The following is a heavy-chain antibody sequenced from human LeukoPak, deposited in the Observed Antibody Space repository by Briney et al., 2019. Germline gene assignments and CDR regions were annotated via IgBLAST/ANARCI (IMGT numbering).Heavy chain of an antibody. CDR1: GFTFSSHG. V-gene: IGHV3-33*06. CDR3: AKTGGRDGYGFDS. J-gene: IGHJ4*02. Sequence: GTSLRLSCAASGFTFSSHGMHWVRQAPGKGLEWVAVVRYDGSDKYYADSVKGRFTISRDNSKNTLYLQMNSLRAEDTALYYCAKTGGRDGYGFDSWGQGPLVTVSP. D-gene: IGHD5-24*01. CDR2: VRYDGSDK.